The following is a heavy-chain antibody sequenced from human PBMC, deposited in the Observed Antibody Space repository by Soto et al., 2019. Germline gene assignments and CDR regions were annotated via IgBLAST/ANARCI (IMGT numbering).Heavy chain of an antibody. CDR1: GGSISSYY. J-gene: IGHJ4*02. Sequence: SETLSLTCTVSGGSISSYYWSWIRQPPGKGLEWIGYIYYSGSTNYNPSLKSRVTISVDTSKSQFSLKLSSVTAADTAVYYCAARIYSSGWYAYDYWGQGTLVTVSS. V-gene: IGHV4-59*01. D-gene: IGHD6-19*01. CDR2: IYYSGST. CDR3: AARIYSSGWYAYDY.